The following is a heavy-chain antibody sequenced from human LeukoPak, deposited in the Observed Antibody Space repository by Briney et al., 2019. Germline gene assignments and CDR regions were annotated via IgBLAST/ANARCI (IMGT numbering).Heavy chain of an antibody. CDR3: ARVEKGGVISDY. V-gene: IGHV3-7*01. D-gene: IGHD3-16*02. CDR1: GFTFSSYW. CDR2: IKQDGSEK. J-gene: IGHJ4*02. Sequence: AGGSLRLSCAASGFTFSSYWMRGVREAPGKGLEGVANIKQDGSEKYYVDSVKGRFTISRDNAKNSLYLQMNSLRAEDTAVYYCARVEKGGVISDYWGQGTLVTVSS.